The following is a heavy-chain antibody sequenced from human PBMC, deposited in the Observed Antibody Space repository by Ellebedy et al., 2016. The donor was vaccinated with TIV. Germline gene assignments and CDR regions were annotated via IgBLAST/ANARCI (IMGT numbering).Heavy chain of an antibody. Sequence: GESLKISCAASGFTFSNFAMSWVRQAPGKSLEWVSAIRPSGDTTYYADSVRGRFTISRDNSKNTLYLQMNSLRAEDTAVYYCAKGTLGKGSSCFDFWGQGTQVTVSS. CDR3: AKGTLGKGSSCFDF. CDR2: IRPSGDTT. D-gene: IGHD6-6*01. CDR1: GFTFSNFA. V-gene: IGHV3-23*01. J-gene: IGHJ4*02.